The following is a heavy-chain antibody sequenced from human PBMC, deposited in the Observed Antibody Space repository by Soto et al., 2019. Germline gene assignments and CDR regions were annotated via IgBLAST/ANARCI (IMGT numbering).Heavy chain of an antibody. CDR1: GRSISSVNYY. CDR3: AISYGSCFDY. J-gene: IGHJ4*02. V-gene: IGHV4-30-4*01. Sequence: PSETLSLTCTVSGRSISSVNYYWSWFRQPPGKGLEWIGYIYYSGNTYYNPSLKSRVTISVDTSKNQFSLKLSSVTAADTAVYYSAISYGSCFDYWGQGTLVTVSS. CDR2: IYYSGNT. D-gene: IGHD5-18*01.